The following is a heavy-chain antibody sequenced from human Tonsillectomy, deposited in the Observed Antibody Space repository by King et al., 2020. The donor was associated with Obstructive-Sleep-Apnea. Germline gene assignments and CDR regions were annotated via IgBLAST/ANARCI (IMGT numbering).Heavy chain of an antibody. CDR2: IYPGDSDT. V-gene: IGHV5-51*01. CDR3: ARGVGAAGTEGGYFDY. J-gene: IGHJ4*02. D-gene: IGHD6-13*01. CDR1: GYSFTSYW. Sequence: VQLVESGAEVKKPGESLKISCKGSGYSFTSYWIGWVRQMPGKGLEWMGIIYPGDSDTRYSPSFQGQVTIPADQSISTAYLQWSSLKAPDTAMNYWARGVGAAGTEGGYFDYWGQGTLVTVSS.